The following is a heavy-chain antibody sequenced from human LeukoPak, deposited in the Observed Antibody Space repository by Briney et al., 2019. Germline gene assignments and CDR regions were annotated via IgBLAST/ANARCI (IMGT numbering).Heavy chain of an antibody. V-gene: IGHV4-30-4*01. CDR3: ARLRGGYSGSYIFDY. D-gene: IGHD1-26*01. J-gene: IGHJ4*02. CDR1: GGSISSGDYY. CDR2: IYYSGST. Sequence: TLSLTCTVSGGSISSGDYYWSWIRQPPGKGLEWIGYIYYSGSTYYNPSLKSRVTISVDTSKNQFSLKLSSVTAADTAVYYCARLRGGYSGSYIFDYWGQGTLVTVSS.